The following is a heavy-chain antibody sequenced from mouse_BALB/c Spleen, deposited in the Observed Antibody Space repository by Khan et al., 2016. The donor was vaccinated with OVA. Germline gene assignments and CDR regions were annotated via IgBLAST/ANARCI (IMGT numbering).Heavy chain of an antibody. D-gene: IGHD2-4*01. V-gene: IGHV3-2*02. CDR1: GYSINSEYA. CDR3: ARKDYYDYDPFPY. CDR2: INYSGNT. J-gene: IGHJ3*01. Sequence: VQLQQPGPGLVKPSQSLSLTCTVTGYSINSEYAWNWIRQFPENKLEWMGYINYSGNTRFNPSLKSRASITRDTSKNQFFLQLNSVTTEDTATYYCARKDYYDYDPFPYWGQGTLVTVSA.